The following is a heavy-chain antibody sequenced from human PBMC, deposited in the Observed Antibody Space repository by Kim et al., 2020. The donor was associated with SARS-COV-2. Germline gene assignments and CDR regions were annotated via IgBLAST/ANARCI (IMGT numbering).Heavy chain of an antibody. V-gene: IGHV4-59*13. Sequence: SETLSLTCTVSGGSISSYYWSWIRQPPGKGLEWIGYIYYSGSTNYNPSLKSRVTISVDTSKNQFSLKLSSVTAADTAVYYCARVLSMTTVTRGRGYYFDYWGQGTLVTVSS. CDR1: GGSISSYY. D-gene: IGHD4-17*01. CDR3: ARVLSMTTVTRGRGYYFDY. CDR2: IYYSGST. J-gene: IGHJ4*02.